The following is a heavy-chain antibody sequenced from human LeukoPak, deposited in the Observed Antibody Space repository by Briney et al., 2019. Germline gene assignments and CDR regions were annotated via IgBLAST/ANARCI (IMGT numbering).Heavy chain of an antibody. CDR2: ISSSGSTI. CDR1: GFTFSSYS. J-gene: IGHJ4*02. CDR3: ARDSRLVRLDY. V-gene: IGHV3-48*04. D-gene: IGHD6-6*01. Sequence: GGSLRLSCAASGFTFSSYSMNWVRQASGKGLEWVSYISSSGSTIYYADSVKGRFTISRDNAKNSLYLQMNSLRAEDTAVYYCARDSRLVRLDYWGQGTLVTVSS.